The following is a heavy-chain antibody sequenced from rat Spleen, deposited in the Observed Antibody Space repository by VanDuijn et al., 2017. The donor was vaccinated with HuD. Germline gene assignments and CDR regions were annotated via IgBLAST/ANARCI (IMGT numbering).Heavy chain of an antibody. CDR2: IWNAGGT. CDR3: ARGGTTPFDY. D-gene: IGHD1-10*01. J-gene: IGHJ2*01. V-gene: IGHV2-32*01. CDR1: GFSLTSYF. Sequence: QVQLKESGPGLVKPSETLSLTCTVSGFSLTSYFVSWVRQPPGKGLEWVGVIWNAGGTRYNSALKSRLSISRDTSKSQVYLKMNSLQTEDTATYYCARGGTTPFDYWGQGVMVTVSS.